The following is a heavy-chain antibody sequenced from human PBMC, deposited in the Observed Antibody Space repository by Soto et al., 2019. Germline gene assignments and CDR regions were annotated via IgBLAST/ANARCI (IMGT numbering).Heavy chain of an antibody. CDR2: ISAYNGNT. V-gene: IGHV1-18*01. CDR3: AREPNYFDY. CDR1: GYTFTSYG. J-gene: IGHJ4*02. Sequence: QVQLVQSGAEVKKPGASVKVSCKASGYTFTSYGISWVRQAPGQGLEWMGWISAYNGNTHYAQNLQGRVTLTTVTSTSTAYMALRSLRSDDTAVYYCAREPNYFDYWGQGTLVTVSS.